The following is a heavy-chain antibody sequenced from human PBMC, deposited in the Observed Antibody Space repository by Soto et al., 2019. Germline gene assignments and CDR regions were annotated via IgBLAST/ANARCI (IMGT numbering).Heavy chain of an antibody. CDR3: ARGESYDYVWGSYRPTTDYYGMDV. V-gene: IGHV1-69*13. D-gene: IGHD3-16*02. CDR1: GGTFSSYA. Sequence: ASVKVSCKASGGTFSSYAISWVRQAPGQGLEWMGGIIPIFGTANYAQKFQGRVTITADESTSTAYMELSSLRSEDTAVYYCARGESYDYVWGSYRPTTDYYGMDVWGQGTTVTVSS. CDR2: IIPIFGTA. J-gene: IGHJ6*02.